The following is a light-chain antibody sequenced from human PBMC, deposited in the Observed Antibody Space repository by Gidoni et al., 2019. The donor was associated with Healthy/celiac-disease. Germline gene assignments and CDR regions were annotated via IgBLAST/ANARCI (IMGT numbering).Light chain of an antibody. Sequence: QSVLTQPPPASGTPGQRVTISCSGSSPNIGSNTVNWYQQLPGTAPKLLIYSNNQRPSVVPDRFSGSKSGTSASLAISGLQSEDEADYYCAAWDDSLNGYVVFGGGTKLTVL. CDR1: SPNIGSNT. CDR2: SNN. V-gene: IGLV1-44*01. J-gene: IGLJ2*01. CDR3: AAWDDSLNGYVV.